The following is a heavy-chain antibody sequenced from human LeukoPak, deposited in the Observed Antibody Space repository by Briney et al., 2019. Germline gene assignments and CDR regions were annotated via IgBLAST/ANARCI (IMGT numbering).Heavy chain of an antibody. CDR2: ISYDGSNK. Sequence: PGGSLRLSCAASGFTFSSYAMHWVRQAPGKGLEWVAVISYDGSNKYYADSVKGRFTISRDNSKNTLYLQMNSLRAEDTAVYYCAKSSGGNFDYWGQGTLVTVSS. J-gene: IGHJ4*02. CDR1: GFTFSSYA. D-gene: IGHD2-15*01. V-gene: IGHV3-30-3*02. CDR3: AKSSGGNFDY.